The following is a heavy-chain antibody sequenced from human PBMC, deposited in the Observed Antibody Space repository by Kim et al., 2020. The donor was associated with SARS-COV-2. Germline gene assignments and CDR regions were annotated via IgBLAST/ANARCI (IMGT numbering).Heavy chain of an antibody. CDR3: AKDLWLGDTAMAGYFDY. CDR2: ISYDGSNK. CDR1: GFTFSSYG. Sequence: GGSLRLSCAASGFTFSSYGMHWVRQAPGKGLEWVAVISYDGSNKYYADSVKGRFTISRDNSKNTLYLQMNSLRAEDTAVYYCAKDLWLGDTAMAGYFDY. J-gene: IGHJ4*01. D-gene: IGHD5-18*01. V-gene: IGHV3-30*18.